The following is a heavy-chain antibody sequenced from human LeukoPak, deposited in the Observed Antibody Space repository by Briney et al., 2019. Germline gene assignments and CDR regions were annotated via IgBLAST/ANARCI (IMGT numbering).Heavy chain of an antibody. Sequence: SVKVSCKASGATFSSYAINWVRQAPGQGLEWMRGIIPLFGTATYAQKFQGRITITTDESTSTDYMELSSLRPEDTAVYYCANAPYFYYYNMEVWGEGTTVTVSS. D-gene: IGHD2-8*01. J-gene: IGHJ6*03. CDR1: GATFSSYA. CDR2: IIPLFGTA. CDR3: ANAPYFYYYNMEV. V-gene: IGHV1-69*05.